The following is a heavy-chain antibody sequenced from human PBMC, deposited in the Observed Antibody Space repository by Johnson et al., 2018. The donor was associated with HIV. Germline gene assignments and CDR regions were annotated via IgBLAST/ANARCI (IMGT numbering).Heavy chain of an antibody. CDR2: IYSGGST. CDR3: AGDLSEGGSGYRDVFDI. D-gene: IGHD6-13*01. J-gene: IGHJ3*02. CDR1: GFTVSSNY. Sequence: VQLVESGGGVVQPGGSLRLSCAASGFTVSSNYMSWVRQGPGKGLEWVSVIYSGGSTYYADSVKGRLTISRDNSKNTLYLQMNSLRAEDTAVYHCAGDLSEGGSGYRDVFDIWGQGTVVTVSS. V-gene: IGHV3-66*02.